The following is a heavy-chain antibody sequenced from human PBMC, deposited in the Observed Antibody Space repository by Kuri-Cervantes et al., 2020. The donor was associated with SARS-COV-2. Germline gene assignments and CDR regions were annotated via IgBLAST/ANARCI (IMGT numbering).Heavy chain of an antibody. CDR2: IIPIFVTA. CDR3: ARLGADNSYGSQYFDY. CDR1: GGTFSSYA. J-gene: IGHJ4*02. V-gene: IGHV1-69*13. D-gene: IGHD5-18*01. Sequence: SVKVSCKASGGTFSSYAISWVRQAPGQGLEWMGGIIPIFVTANYAQKFQGRVTITADESTSTAYMELSSLRSEDTAVYYCARLGADNSYGSQYFDYWGQGTLVTVSS.